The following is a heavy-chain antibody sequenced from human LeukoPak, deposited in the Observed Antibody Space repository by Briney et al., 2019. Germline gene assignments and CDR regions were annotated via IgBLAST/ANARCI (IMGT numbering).Heavy chain of an antibody. J-gene: IGHJ4*02. V-gene: IGHV4-31*03. D-gene: IGHD3-22*01. CDR3: AKTDSSGYYPHY. CDR2: IYYSGST. Sequence: PSETLSLTCTVSGGSISSGGYYWSWIRQHPGKGLEWIGYIYYSGSTCYNPSLKSRVTISVDTSKNQFSLKLSSVTAADTAVYYCAKTDSSGYYPHYWGQGTLVTVSS. CDR1: GGSISSGGYY.